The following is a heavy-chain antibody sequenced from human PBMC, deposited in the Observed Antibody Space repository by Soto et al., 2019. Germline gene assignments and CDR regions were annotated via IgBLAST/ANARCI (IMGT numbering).Heavy chain of an antibody. D-gene: IGHD2-15*01. J-gene: IGHJ4*02. CDR1: GFTFSGHG. CDR2: IWYDGSNK. CDR3: ARGGYCGGDTCSPNDY. Sequence: QVQLVESGGGVVQPGRSLRLSCAASGFTFSGHGMHWVRQAPGKGLEWVAVIWYDGSNKYYADSVEGRFTISRDTSKNTLYLQMNSLRAEDTAVYYCARGGYCGGDTCSPNDYWGQGTLVTVSS. V-gene: IGHV3-33*01.